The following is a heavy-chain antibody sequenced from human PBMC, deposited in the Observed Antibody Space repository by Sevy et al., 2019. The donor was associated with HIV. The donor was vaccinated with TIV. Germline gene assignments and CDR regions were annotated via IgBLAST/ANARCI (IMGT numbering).Heavy chain of an antibody. CDR2: ISYDGSNK. J-gene: IGHJ4*02. CDR3: AKDHRRDSSSWPNYYFDY. V-gene: IGHV3-30*18. CDR1: GFTFSSYG. Sequence: GGSLRLSCAASGFTFSSYGMHWVRQAPGKGLEWVAVISYDGSNKYYADSVKGRFTISRDNSKNTQYLQMNSLRAEDTAVYYCAKDHRRDSSSWPNYYFDYWGQGTLVTVSS. D-gene: IGHD6-13*01.